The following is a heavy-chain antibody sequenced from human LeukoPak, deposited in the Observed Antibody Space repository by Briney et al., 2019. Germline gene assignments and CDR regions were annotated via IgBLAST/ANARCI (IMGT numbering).Heavy chain of an antibody. CDR3: ARAQSHCSGGSCYWFDP. V-gene: IGHV1-2*04. CDR1: GYTFTGYY. D-gene: IGHD2-15*01. Sequence: ASVKVSCKASGYTFTGYYMHWVRQSRGQGLEWMGGINPNSGVTNYAQKFQCWVTMTRDTSISTAYMELSRLRSDDTAVYYCARAQSHCSGGSCYWFDPWGQGTLVTVSS. J-gene: IGHJ5*02. CDR2: INPNSGVT.